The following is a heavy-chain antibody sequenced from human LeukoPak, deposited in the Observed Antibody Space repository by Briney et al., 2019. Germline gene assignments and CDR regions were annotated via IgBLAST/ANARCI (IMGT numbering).Heavy chain of an antibody. CDR1: GFTFSNYN. CDR2: ISDGSSTI. Sequence: GSLRLSCAASGFTFSNYNLNWVRQAPGKGLEWVSYISDGSSTIYYADSVRGRFTISRDNAKNSLYLQINSLRDEDTAVYYCARETVGLDYWGQGTLVTVSS. J-gene: IGHJ4*02. CDR3: ARETVGLDY. V-gene: IGHV3-48*02. D-gene: IGHD4-23*01.